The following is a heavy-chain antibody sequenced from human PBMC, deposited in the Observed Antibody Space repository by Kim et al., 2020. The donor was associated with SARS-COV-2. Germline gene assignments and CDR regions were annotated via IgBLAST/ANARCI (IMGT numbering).Heavy chain of an antibody. CDR1: GGTFSSYA. J-gene: IGHJ6*03. Sequence: SVKVSCKASGGTFSSYAISWVRQAPGQGLEWMGGIIPIFGTANYAQKFQGRVTITADESTSTAYMELSSLRSEDTAVYYCARVLSRYCSGGSCPRAYYYYYMDVWGKGTTVTVSS. CDR3: ARVLSRYCSGGSCPRAYYYYYMDV. V-gene: IGHV1-69*13. CDR2: IIPIFGTA. D-gene: IGHD2-15*01.